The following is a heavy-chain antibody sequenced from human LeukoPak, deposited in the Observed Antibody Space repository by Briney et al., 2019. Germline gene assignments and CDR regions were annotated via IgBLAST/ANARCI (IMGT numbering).Heavy chain of an antibody. CDR1: GYTFTGYY. CDR3: TRDRKGASFAFDI. Sequence: ASVKVSCKASGYTFTGYYMHWVRQAPGQGLEWMGWINPNSGGTNYAQKFQGWVTMTRDTSISTAYMELSRLRSDDTAVYYCTRDRKGASFAFDIWGQGTMVTVSS. CDR2: INPNSGGT. V-gene: IGHV1-2*04. J-gene: IGHJ3*02. D-gene: IGHD1-26*01.